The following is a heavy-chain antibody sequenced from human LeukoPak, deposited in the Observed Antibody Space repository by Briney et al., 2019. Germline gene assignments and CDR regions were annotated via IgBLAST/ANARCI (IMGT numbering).Heavy chain of an antibody. CDR2: IYYSGTT. V-gene: IGHV4-30-4*01. Sequence: SQTLSLTCTVSGGSISSGDYYWSWIRQPPGKGLEWIGYIYYSGTTYYNPSLKSRPTISVDTSKKQFSLKLGSVTAADTAVYYCARAASGYYYDSWGQGTLVTVSS. CDR3: ARAASGYYYDS. J-gene: IGHJ5*01. D-gene: IGHD3-22*01. CDR1: GGSISSGDYY.